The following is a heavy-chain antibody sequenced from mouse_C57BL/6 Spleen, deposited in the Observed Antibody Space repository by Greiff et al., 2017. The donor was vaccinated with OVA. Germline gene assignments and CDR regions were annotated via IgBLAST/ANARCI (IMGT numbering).Heavy chain of an antibody. J-gene: IGHJ2*01. Sequence: VQLQQSGAELVRPGASVKLSCTASGFNIKDDYMHWVKQRPEQGLEWIGWLDPENGDTEYASKFQGKATITADTSSNTAYLQLSSLTSEDTAVYYCTHKDGYLDYWGQGTTLTVSS. CDR3: THKDGYLDY. V-gene: IGHV14-4*01. D-gene: IGHD2-3*01. CDR1: GFNIKDDY. CDR2: LDPENGDT.